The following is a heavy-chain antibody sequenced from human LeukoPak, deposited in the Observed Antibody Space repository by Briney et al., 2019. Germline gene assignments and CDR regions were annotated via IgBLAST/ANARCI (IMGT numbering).Heavy chain of an antibody. CDR2: ISNTNSYI. CDR3: ARDAFDI. Sequence: PGRSLRLSCAASGFTFSSYGMHWVRQAPGEGLEWVSCISNTNSYIYYADSVKGRFTISRDNAKNSLYLQMNSLRAEDTAVYYCARDAFDIWGQGTMVTVSS. CDR1: GFTFSSYG. V-gene: IGHV3-21*01. J-gene: IGHJ3*02.